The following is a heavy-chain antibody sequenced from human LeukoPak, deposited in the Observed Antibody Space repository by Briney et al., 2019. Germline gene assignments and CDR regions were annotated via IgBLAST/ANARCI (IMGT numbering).Heavy chain of an antibody. CDR2: ISGSGGST. V-gene: IGHV3-23*01. CDR1: GFTFSSYA. J-gene: IGHJ3*02. Sequence: GGSLRLSCAASGFTFSSYAMSWVRQAPGKGLEWVSAISGSGGSTYYADSVKGRFTISRDNSKNTLYLQVNSLRAEDTAVYYCAKDPHTWIQLWGSDDAFDIWGQGTMVTVSS. CDR3: AKDPHTWIQLWGSDDAFDI. D-gene: IGHD5-18*01.